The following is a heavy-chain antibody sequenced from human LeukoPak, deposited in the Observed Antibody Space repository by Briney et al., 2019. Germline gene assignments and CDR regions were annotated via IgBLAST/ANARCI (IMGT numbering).Heavy chain of an antibody. V-gene: IGHV4-61*08. Sequence: SETLSLTCTVSGASVGSAGYYWSWIRQPPGGGLEWIGYIYYISDTNYNPSLKSRVTMSVDPSKNQFSLKLNSVTAADTAVYYCARTQSQSGSYRYYFGYWGQGTLVTVSS. CDR3: ARTQSQSGSYRYYFGY. CDR2: IYYISDT. D-gene: IGHD1-26*01. CDR1: GASVGSAGYY. J-gene: IGHJ4*02.